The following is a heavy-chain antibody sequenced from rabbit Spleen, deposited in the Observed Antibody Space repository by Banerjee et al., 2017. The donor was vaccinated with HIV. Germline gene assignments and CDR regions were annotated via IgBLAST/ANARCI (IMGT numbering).Heavy chain of an antibody. CDR3: ARGSATMTMVITGFYFNL. D-gene: IGHD2-1*01. CDR2: IYGEVIGST. V-gene: IGHV1S45*01. CDR1: GFSFSTDYY. Sequence: QLEESGGGLVKPGGTLTLTCTASGFSFSTDYYVCWVRQAPGKGLESIACIYGEVIGSTYYATWAKGRFTISKTSSTTVTLQMTSLTAADTATYFCARGSATMTMVITGFYFNLWGPGTLVTVS. J-gene: IGHJ4*01.